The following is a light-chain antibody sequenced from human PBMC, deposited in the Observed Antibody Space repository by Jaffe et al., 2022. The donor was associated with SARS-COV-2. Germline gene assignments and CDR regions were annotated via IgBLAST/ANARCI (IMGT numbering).Light chain of an antibody. V-gene: IGLV1-40*01. CDR2: SNI. CDR1: SSNIGAGYD. J-gene: IGLJ2*01. CDR3: QSYDSSLSVVV. Sequence: QSVLTQPPSVSGAPGQRVTISCTGTSSNIGAGYDVQWYQQLPGSAPKLLIYSNINRPSGVPDRFSGSKSGTSASLAITGLQAEDEADYYCQSYDSSLSVVVFGGGTKLTVL.